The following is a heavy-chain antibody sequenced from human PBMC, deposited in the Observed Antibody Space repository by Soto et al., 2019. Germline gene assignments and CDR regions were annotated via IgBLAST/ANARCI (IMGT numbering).Heavy chain of an antibody. CDR1: GGSVSSGSYY. CDR3: ARGHYYGIDV. V-gene: IGHV4-61*01. CDR2: IYYSGST. Sequence: QVQLQESGPGLVKPSETLSLTCTVSGGSVSSGSYYWSWIRQPPGKGLEWIGYIYYSGSTNYNPPPKSRDNISVETSNNQFSLKLSSVTAADTAVYYCARGHYYGIDVWGQGTTVTVSS. J-gene: IGHJ6*02.